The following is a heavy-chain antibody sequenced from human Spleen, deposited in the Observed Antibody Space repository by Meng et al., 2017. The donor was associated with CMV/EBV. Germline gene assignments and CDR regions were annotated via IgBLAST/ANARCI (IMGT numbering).Heavy chain of an antibody. J-gene: IGHJ4*02. Sequence: GGSLRLSCVVSGFTFSGYEMNWVRLAPGKGLEWVSYISSSGNIKYYADSVKGRFTISRDNSKNRLYLQMNSLRAEDMAVYYCAKDSTIFGIIHYFDYWGQGTLVTVSS. CDR1: GFTFSGYE. CDR2: ISSSGNIK. V-gene: IGHV3-48*03. D-gene: IGHD3-3*01. CDR3: AKDSTIFGIIHYFDY.